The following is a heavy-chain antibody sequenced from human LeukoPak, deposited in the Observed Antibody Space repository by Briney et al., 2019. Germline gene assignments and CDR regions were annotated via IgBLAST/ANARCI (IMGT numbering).Heavy chain of an antibody. V-gene: IGHV3-23*01. CDR3: AAPDYDILTGYSVDFDY. CDR2: ISGSGGST. Sequence: PGGSLRLSCAASGFSFSNYWMSWVRQAPGKGLEWVSAISGSGGSTYYADSVKGRFTISRDNSKNTLYLQMNSLRAEDTAVYYCAAPDYDILTGYSVDFDYWGQGTLVTVSS. D-gene: IGHD3-9*01. CDR1: GFSFSNYW. J-gene: IGHJ4*02.